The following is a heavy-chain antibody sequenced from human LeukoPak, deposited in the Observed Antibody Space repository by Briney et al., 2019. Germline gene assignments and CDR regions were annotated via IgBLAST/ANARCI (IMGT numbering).Heavy chain of an antibody. D-gene: IGHD2-2*01. CDR1: GFPFSGYW. Sequence: PGGSLRLSCAASGFPFSGYWMHWVRQAPGKGLEWVAVISYDGSYKYSADSVKGRFTISRDNSKNTLYLQMNSLRAEDTAVYYCAREDTVPAIFDYWGQGTLVTVSS. CDR2: ISYDGSYK. V-gene: IGHV3-30*03. CDR3: AREDTVPAIFDY. J-gene: IGHJ4*02.